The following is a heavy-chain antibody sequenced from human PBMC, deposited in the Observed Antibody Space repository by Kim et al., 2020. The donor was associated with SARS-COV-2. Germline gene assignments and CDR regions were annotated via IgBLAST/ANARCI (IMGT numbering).Heavy chain of an antibody. CDR3: ARDIAVAPRTFDI. D-gene: IGHD6-19*01. CDR2: T. V-gene: IGHV4-4*02. Sequence: TNYTTSLKSRVTIAVDKSKNQFSLKLSSVTAADTAVYYCARDIAVAPRTFDIWGQGTMVTVSS. J-gene: IGHJ3*02.